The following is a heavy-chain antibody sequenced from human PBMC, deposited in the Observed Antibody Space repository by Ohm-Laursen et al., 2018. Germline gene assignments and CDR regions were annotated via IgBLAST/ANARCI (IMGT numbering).Heavy chain of an antibody. Sequence: ASVKVSCKASGYTFTSYDINWVRQATGQGLEWMGWMNPNSGHTGYAQKFQGRVTMTRDTSISTAYMELSSLRSEDTAVYYCARGYYDSRGSAFEIWGQGTMVTVSS. CDR1: GYTFTSYD. CDR3: ARGYYDSRGSAFEI. D-gene: IGHD3-22*01. V-gene: IGHV1-8*01. CDR2: MNPNSGHT. J-gene: IGHJ3*02.